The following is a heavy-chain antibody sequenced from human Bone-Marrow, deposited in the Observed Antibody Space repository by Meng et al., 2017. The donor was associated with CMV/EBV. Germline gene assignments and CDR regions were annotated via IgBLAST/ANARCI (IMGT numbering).Heavy chain of an antibody. J-gene: IGHJ6*02. V-gene: IGHV4-34*01. CDR1: GGSFTGYY. Sequence: SETLSLTCAVYGGSFTGYYWSWIRQPPGKGLEWIGEINHSGSTNYNPSLKSRVTISVDTSKNQSSLKLSSVTAADTAVYYCATLRYSSSFHYYYGMDVWGQGTTVTVSS. CDR3: ATLRYSSSFHYYYGMDV. D-gene: IGHD6-6*01. CDR2: INHSGST.